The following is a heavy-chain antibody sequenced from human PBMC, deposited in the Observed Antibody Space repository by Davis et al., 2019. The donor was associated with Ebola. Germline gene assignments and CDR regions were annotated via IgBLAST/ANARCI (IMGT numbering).Heavy chain of an antibody. CDR3: ARGLRYNWNDERY. CDR1: GYTFTGYY. Sequence: ASVKVSCKASGYTFTGYYMHWVRQAPGQGLEWMGWINPNSGGTNYAQKFQGRVTITRDTSASTAYMELSSLRSEDTAVYYCARGLRYNWNDERYWGQGTLVTVSS. J-gene: IGHJ4*02. D-gene: IGHD1-1*01. CDR2: INPNSGGT. V-gene: IGHV1-2*02.